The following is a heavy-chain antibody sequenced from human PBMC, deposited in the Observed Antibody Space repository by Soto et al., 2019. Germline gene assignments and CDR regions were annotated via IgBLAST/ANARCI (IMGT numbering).Heavy chain of an antibody. CDR2: ISAYNGNT. Sequence: GAPVKVTCKASGSAFARTGIRWRGHAPGQGLEWMGWISAYNGNTNYAQKLQGRVTMTTDTSTSTAYMELRSLRSDDSAVYSGARDWAAAGPFDYWRQGTLVTVSS. V-gene: IGHV1-18*01. CDR1: GSAFARTG. D-gene: IGHD6-13*01. J-gene: IGHJ4*02. CDR3: ARDWAAAGPFDY.